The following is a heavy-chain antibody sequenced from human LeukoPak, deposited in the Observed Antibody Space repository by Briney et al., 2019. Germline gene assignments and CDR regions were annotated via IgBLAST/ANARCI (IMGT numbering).Heavy chain of an antibody. CDR1: GFTFDDHG. J-gene: IGHJ3*01. V-gene: IGHV3-66*01. D-gene: IGHD2-21*02. CDR2: LYSDGAT. Sequence: GGSLRLSCAASGFTFDDHGMNWVRQAPGKGLQWVSILYSDGATYYADSVKGRFTISRDNSRSTLYLQMNSLRAEDTAVYFCARVAYYRVTADQITDAFDVWGHGTVVTVSS. CDR3: ARVAYYRVTADQITDAFDV.